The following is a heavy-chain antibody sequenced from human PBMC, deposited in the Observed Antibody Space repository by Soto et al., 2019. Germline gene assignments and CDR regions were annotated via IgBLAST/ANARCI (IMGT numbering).Heavy chain of an antibody. V-gene: IGHV3-30-3*01. Sequence: GGSLRLSCAASGFTFSSYAMHWVRQAPGKGLEWVAVISYDGSNKYYADSVKGRFTISRDNSKNTLYLQMNSLRAEDTAVYYCARSHREVRGGAFDIWGQGTMVTVSS. CDR1: GFTFSSYA. D-gene: IGHD3-10*01. CDR2: ISYDGSNK. J-gene: IGHJ3*02. CDR3: ARSHREVRGGAFDI.